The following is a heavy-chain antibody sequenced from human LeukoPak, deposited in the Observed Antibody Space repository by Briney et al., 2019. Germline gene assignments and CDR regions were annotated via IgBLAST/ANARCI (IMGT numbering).Heavy chain of an antibody. CDR3: AKDQNYESSGYYGGFDY. V-gene: IGHV3-23*01. D-gene: IGHD3-22*01. CDR2: ISGGGGDT. Sequence: GGSLRLSCAASGFTFSAYSMNWVRQAPGKGLEWVSGISGGGGDTYYADSVKGRFTISRDNSKNTLNLRMDSLRAEDTALYYCAKDQNYESSGYYGGFDYWGQGTLVTVSS. J-gene: IGHJ4*02. CDR1: GFTFSAYS.